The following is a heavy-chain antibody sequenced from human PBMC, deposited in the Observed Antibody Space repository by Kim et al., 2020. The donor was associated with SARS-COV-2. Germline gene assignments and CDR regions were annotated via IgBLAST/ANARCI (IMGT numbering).Heavy chain of an antibody. D-gene: IGHD3-16*02. CDR2: IYYSGST. CDR1: GGSISSSSYY. V-gene: IGHV4-39*01. Sequence: SETLSLTCTVSGGSISSSSYYWGWIRQPPGKGLEWIGSIYYSGSTYYNPSLNSRVTISVDTSKNQFSLKLSSGTAADTAVYYCARQRPAFYDYVWGSYRYPFDYWGQGTLVTVSS. CDR3: ARQRPAFYDYVWGSYRYPFDY. J-gene: IGHJ4*02.